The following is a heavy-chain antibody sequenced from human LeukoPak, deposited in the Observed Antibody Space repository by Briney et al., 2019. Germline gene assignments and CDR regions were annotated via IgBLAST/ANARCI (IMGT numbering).Heavy chain of an antibody. CDR1: GFTFSSYA. J-gene: IGHJ5*02. D-gene: IGHD3-16*01. CDR3: AQGGGAMVPNWFDP. Sequence: GGTLRLSCAASGFTFSSYAMHWVRQAPGKGLEWVSGISWNSGSIGYADSVKGRFTISRDNAKNSLYLQMNSLRAEDTALYYCAQGGGAMVPNWFDPWGQGTLVTISS. V-gene: IGHV3-9*01. CDR2: ISWNSGSI.